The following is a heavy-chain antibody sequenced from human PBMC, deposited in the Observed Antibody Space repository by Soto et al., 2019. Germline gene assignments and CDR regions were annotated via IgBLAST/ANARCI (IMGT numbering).Heavy chain of an antibody. D-gene: IGHD6-13*01. Sequence: QVQLVQSGAEVKKPGSSVKVSCKASGGTFSSYAISWVRQAPGQGLEWMGRIIPIFGTTNYAQRFQGRVRITADPSTNTAYLELSSLRSEDTAVYFCARGSSSWPYFDYWGQGTLVTVSS. CDR1: GGTFSSYA. J-gene: IGHJ4*02. V-gene: IGHV1-69*15. CDR2: IIPIFGTT. CDR3: ARGSSSWPYFDY.